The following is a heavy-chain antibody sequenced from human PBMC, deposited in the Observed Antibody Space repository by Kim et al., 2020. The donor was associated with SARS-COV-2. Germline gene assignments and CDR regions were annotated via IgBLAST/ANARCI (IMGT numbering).Heavy chain of an antibody. D-gene: IGHD2-15*01. J-gene: IGHJ6*02. CDR1: GFTFSNAW. CDR2: IKSKTDGGTT. CDR3: TTDPDIVVVVAAIHYGMDV. V-gene: IGHV3-15*01. Sequence: GGSLRLSCAASGFTFSNAWMSWVRQAPGKGLEWVGRIKSKTDGGTTDYAAPVKGRFTISRDDSKNTLYLQMNSLKTEDTAVYYCTTDPDIVVVVAAIHYGMDVWGQGTTVTVSS.